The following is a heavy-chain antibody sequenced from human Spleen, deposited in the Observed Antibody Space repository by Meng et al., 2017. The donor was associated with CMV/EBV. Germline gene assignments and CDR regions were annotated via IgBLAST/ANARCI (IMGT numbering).Heavy chain of an antibody. V-gene: IGHV3-23*01. J-gene: IGHJ6*02. Sequence: GESLKISCAASGFTFSSYAMSWVRQAPGRGLEWVSTISGNGGESTYYADSVKGRFTISRDNSKNPLYLQMNSLRAQDTAVYYCARDLTTIGDTAMLVLYYGMDVWGRGTTVTVSS. D-gene: IGHD5-18*01. CDR3: ARDLTTIGDTAMLVLYYGMDV. CDR2: ISGNGGEST. CDR1: GFTFSSYA.